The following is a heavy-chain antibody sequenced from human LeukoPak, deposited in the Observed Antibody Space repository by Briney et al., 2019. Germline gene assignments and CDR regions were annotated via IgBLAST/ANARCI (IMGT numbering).Heavy chain of an antibody. J-gene: IGHJ4*02. CDR2: IGAGGTPT. CDR3: AKRGINSYDY. V-gene: IGHV3-23*01. D-gene: IGHD6-13*01. Sequence: GGSLRLSCAASGFTFSAYDMSWVRQAPGQGLEWVSAIGAGGTPTYYADSVKGRFTISRDNSKDTLYLQMSSLRAEDTAVYYCAKRGINSYDYWGQGTLVTVSS. CDR1: GFTFSAYD.